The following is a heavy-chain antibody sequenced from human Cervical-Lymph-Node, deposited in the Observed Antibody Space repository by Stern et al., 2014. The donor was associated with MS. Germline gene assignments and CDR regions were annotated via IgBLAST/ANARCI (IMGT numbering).Heavy chain of an antibody. Sequence: QMQLVQSGAEVKKPGASVKVSCEASGYTFTSYDINWVRQGTGQGLEWMGWMNPYSGNAVYAQKFQGRVTMTRDTSTSTAYLELTSLRSEDTAVFYCARGRELLSLDYWGQGTLVTVSS. CDR3: ARGRELLSLDY. CDR2: MNPYSGNA. D-gene: IGHD1-26*01. CDR1: GYTFTSYD. J-gene: IGHJ4*02. V-gene: IGHV1-8*01.